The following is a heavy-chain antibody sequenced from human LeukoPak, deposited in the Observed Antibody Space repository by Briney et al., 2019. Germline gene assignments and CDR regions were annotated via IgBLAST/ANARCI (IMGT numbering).Heavy chain of an antibody. D-gene: IGHD3-10*01. CDR1: VGPSVVTT. V-gene: IGHV4-34*01. CDR2: INHSGST. J-gene: IGHJ4*02. CDR3: ARRRVRGVLGY. Sequence: SETLSSPALSMVGPSVVTTGAGSASPQGRGWSGLGEINHSGSTNYNPSLKSRVTISVDTSKNQFSLKLSSVTAADTAVYYCARRRVRGVLGYWGQGTLVTVSS.